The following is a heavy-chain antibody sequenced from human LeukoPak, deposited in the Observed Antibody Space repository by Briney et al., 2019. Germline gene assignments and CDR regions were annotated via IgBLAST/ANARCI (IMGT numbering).Heavy chain of an antibody. CDR3: AKGGLDDAFDI. CDR2: ISWNSGSI. J-gene: IGHJ3*02. Sequence: PGGSLRLSCAASGFTFDDYAMHCVRQAPGKGLEWVSGISWNSGSIGYADSVKGRFTISRDNAKNSLYLQMNSLRAEDMALYYCAKGGLDDAFDIWGQGTMVTVSS. CDR1: GFTFDDYA. V-gene: IGHV3-9*03. D-gene: IGHD3-16*01.